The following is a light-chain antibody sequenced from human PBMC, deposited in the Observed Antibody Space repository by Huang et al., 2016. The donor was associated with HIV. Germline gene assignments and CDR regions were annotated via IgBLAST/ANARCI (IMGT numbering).Light chain of an antibody. CDR1: QTVSSSN. CDR3: QQYGTSPRT. CDR2: NAF. J-gene: IGKJ1*01. Sequence: EIVLTQSPGTLSLSPGERATLSCRARQTVSSSNLAWFQQKAGQATRLLIYNAFRGATGIPERFSGSGSGTDFTLTISRLEPEDFAVYYCQQYGTSPRTFGQGTKLDIK. V-gene: IGKV3-20*01.